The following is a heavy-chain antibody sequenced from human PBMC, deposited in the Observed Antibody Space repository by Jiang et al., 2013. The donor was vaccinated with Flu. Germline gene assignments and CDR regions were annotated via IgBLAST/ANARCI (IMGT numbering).Heavy chain of an antibody. CDR2: ISGSAVNT. D-gene: IGHD5-12*01. CDR1: GFSFSNYT. V-gene: IGHV3-23*04. CDR3: VRVHGYDLDYYYGLDV. J-gene: IGHJ6*04. Sequence: VQLVESGGGLVQPGGSLRLSCAASGFSFSNYTMSWVRQAPGKGLAWVSGISGSAVNTYYADSVKGRFTISRDNSKNTLYLQMNSLRAEDSAIFYCVRVHGYDLDYYYGLDVWGKGPRSPSP.